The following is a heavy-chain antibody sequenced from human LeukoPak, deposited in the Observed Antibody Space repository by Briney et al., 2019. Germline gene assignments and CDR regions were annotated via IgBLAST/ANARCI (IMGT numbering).Heavy chain of an antibody. Sequence: GSLRLSCAASGFTFSSYGMSWVRQAPGKGLEWVSAISGSGGSTYYADSVKGRFTISRDNSKNTLYLQMNSLRAEDTAVYYCATEGKTRTWNYYQAKPVYWGQGTLVTVSS. CDR1: GFTFSSYG. V-gene: IGHV3-23*01. CDR3: ATEGKTRTWNYYQAKPVY. J-gene: IGHJ4*02. CDR2: ISGSGGST. D-gene: IGHD1-7*01.